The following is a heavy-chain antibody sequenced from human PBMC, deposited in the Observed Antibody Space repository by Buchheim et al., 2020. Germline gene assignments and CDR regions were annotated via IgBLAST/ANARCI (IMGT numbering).Heavy chain of an antibody. J-gene: IGHJ3*02. V-gene: IGHV3-33*01. Sequence: QVQLVESGGGVVQPGRSLRLSCAASGFTFSSYGMHWVRQAPGKGLEWVAVIWYDGSNKYYADSVKGRFTISRDNSKNTLYLQINSLRAEDTAVYYCARDMIAVAGRFEDAFDIWGQGT. CDR1: GFTFSSYG. D-gene: IGHD6-19*01. CDR2: IWYDGSNK. CDR3: ARDMIAVAGRFEDAFDI.